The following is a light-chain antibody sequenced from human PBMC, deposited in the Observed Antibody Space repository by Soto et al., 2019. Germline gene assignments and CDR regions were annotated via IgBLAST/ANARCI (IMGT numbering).Light chain of an antibody. CDR3: QQYYGTPPT. V-gene: IGKV4-1*01. CDR1: QSVLYSSNNKNY. Sequence: DIVMTQSPDSLAVSLGERATINCKSSQSVLYSSNNKNYLAWYQQKPGQPPKLLIYWASTRESGVPDRFSGSGSGTDFTLTIGSLQAEDVAIYYCQQYYGTPPTFGPGTKVDIK. CDR2: WAS. J-gene: IGKJ3*01.